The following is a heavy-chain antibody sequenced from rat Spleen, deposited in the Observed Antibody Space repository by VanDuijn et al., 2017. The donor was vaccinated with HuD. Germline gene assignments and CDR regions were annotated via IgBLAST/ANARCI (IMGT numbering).Heavy chain of an antibody. CDR1: GFTFSDYN. CDR2: IIFDGSNT. J-gene: IGHJ1*01. D-gene: IGHD1-12*03. V-gene: IGHV5S10*01. Sequence: EVQLAESGGGLVQPGRSLKLSCAASGFTFSDYNMAWVRQAPKKGLEWVGTIIFDGSNTYYRDSVKGRFTISRDNAKSTLYLQMDSLRSEDTATYYCGRHAYYDGYHHWYFDLWGPGTMVTVSS. CDR3: GRHAYYDGYHHWYFDL.